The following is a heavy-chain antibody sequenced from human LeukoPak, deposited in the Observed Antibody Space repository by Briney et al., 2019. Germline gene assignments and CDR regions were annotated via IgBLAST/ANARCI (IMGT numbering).Heavy chain of an antibody. CDR3: TTESDYYDSSGYYY. CDR1: GFTFSNAW. CDR2: IKSKTDGGTT. V-gene: IGHV3-15*01. Sequence: PAGSLRLSCAASGFTFSNAWMSWVRQAPGKGLEWVGRIKSKTDGGTTDYAAPVKGRFTISRDDSKNTLYLQMNSLKTEDTAVYYCTTESDYYDSSGYYYWGQGTLVTVSS. J-gene: IGHJ4*02. D-gene: IGHD3-22*01.